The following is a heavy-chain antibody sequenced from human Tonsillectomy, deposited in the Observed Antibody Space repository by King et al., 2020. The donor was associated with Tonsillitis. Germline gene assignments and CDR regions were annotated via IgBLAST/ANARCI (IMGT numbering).Heavy chain of an antibody. CDR1: GGSFSGYY. V-gene: IGHV4-34*01. CDR2: INHSGST. CDR3: ASLSRDGYNYY. J-gene: IGHJ4*02. Sequence: VQLQQWGAGLLKPSETLSLTCAVYGGSFSGYYWSWIRQPPGKGLEWIGEINHSGSTNYNPSLKSRVTISVDTSKNQFSLKLSSVTAADTAGYYCASLSRDGYNYYWGQGTLVTVSS. D-gene: IGHD5-24*01.